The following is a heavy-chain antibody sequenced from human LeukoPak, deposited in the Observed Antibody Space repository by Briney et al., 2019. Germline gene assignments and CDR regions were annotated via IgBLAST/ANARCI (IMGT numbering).Heavy chain of an antibody. Sequence: GGSLRLSCAASGFTFSDYYMAWIRQAPGKGLECISYLSRRGGTIYYADSVKGRFTVSWDNAKNSLYLQMNSLRAEDTAVYYCARDWYSGSYPLDYWGQGTLVTVSS. J-gene: IGHJ4*02. CDR3: ARDWYSGSYPLDY. CDR2: LSRRGGTI. CDR1: GFTFSDYY. V-gene: IGHV3-11*01. D-gene: IGHD1-26*01.